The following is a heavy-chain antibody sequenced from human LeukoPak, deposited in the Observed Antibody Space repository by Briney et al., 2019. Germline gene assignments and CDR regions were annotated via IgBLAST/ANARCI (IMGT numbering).Heavy chain of an antibody. CDR3: ARFLPQKWELPGNWFDP. CDR2: ISPSGGST. D-gene: IGHD1-26*01. CDR1: GYTFTCYW. J-gene: IGHJ5*02. Sequence: GASVKVSCKAFGYTFTCYWMHWVRQAPGQGREWMGVISPSGGSTIYAQKFKGRVTLTRDMSTSTDYMDLRSLRSDDTAVYYCARFLPQKWELPGNWFDPWGQGTLVTVSS. V-gene: IGHV1-46*01.